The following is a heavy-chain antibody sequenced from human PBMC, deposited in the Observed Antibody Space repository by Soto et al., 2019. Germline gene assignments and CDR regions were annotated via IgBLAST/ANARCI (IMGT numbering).Heavy chain of an antibody. CDR1: GNSFKKVW. CDR3: ARHYYPNPKLKYYFFYGLDV. Sequence: GGGLKRSGEGFGNSFKKVWSGWVRPNPGKRLGGVGVIYPGDSDIRYGPSFQGQVPTPVDQTTSTAHLQWRSLQASDTAVYYCARHYYPNPKLKYYFFYGLDVWGQGTTVTVSS. J-gene: IGHJ6*02. CDR2: IYPGDSDI. V-gene: IGHV5-51*01. D-gene: IGHD3-3*01.